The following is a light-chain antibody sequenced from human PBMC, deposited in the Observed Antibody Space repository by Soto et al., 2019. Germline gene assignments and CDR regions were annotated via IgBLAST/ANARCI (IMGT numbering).Light chain of an antibody. CDR2: DAS. Sequence: EIVLTQSPGTLSLSPGERATLSCRASQSVSSNYLAWYQQKPGQPPRLLISDASSRATGIPDRFSGSGSGTDFTLTIRGLEPEDSAVYYCQHYGRSPPSWTFGQGTKVEIK. CDR3: QHYGRSPPSWT. CDR1: QSVSSNY. V-gene: IGKV3-20*01. J-gene: IGKJ1*01.